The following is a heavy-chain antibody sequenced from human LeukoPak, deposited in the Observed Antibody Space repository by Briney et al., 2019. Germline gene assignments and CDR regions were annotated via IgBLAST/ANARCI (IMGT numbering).Heavy chain of an antibody. V-gene: IGHV3-48*01. D-gene: IGHD3-3*01. CDR1: GFTFSSYS. CDR2: IISSSSTI. J-gene: IGHJ1*01. Sequence: GGSLRLSCAASGFTFSSYSMNWVRQAPGKGLEWVSYIISSSSTIYYADSVKGRFTISRDNAKNSLYLQMNSLRAEDTAVYYCARDRGTIFGVVTKGYFQHWGQGTLVTVSS. CDR3: ARDRGTIFGVVTKGYFQH.